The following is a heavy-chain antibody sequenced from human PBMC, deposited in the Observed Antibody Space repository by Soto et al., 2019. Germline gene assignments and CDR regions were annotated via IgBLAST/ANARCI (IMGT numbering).Heavy chain of an antibody. CDR2: FDPEDGET. V-gene: IGHV1-24*01. J-gene: IGHJ5*01. D-gene: IGHD3-22*01. Sequence: GASVKVSCKVSGYTLTELSMHWVRQAPGKGLEWMGGFDPEDGETIYAQKFQGRVTMTEDTATDTAYMELSSLRSEDTAVYYCATGPPYYYDSSGSRTHGWFDSWGQGPLVTVSS. CDR3: ATGPPYYYDSSGSRTHGWFDS. CDR1: GYTLTELS.